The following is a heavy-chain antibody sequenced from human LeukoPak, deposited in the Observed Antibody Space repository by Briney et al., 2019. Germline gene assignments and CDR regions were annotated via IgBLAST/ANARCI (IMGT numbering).Heavy chain of an antibody. CDR1: GFTFSSYA. CDR3: AKKNSYYDSSGYPTEGAFDI. J-gene: IGHJ3*02. D-gene: IGHD3-22*01. V-gene: IGHV3-23*01. CDR2: ISGSGGST. Sequence: GGSLRLSCAASGFTFSSYAMSWVRQAPGKGLEWVSAISGSGGSTYYADSEKGRFTISRDNSKNTLYLQMNSLRAEDTAVYYCAKKNSYYDSSGYPTEGAFDIWGQGTMVTVSS.